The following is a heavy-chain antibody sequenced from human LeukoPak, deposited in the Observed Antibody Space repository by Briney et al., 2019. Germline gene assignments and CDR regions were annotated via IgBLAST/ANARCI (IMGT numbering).Heavy chain of an antibody. D-gene: IGHD2-15*01. CDR1: GFTFSSYA. Sequence: GGSLRLSCAASGFTFSSYAMTWVRRAPGKGLEWVSAISASGGSTYYADSVKGRFTISKDNSKNTLYLQMNSLRAEDTAVYYCARAMYYCSGGSCYPPFDYWGQGTLVTVSS. J-gene: IGHJ4*02. V-gene: IGHV3-23*01. CDR2: ISASGGST. CDR3: ARAMYYCSGGSCYPPFDY.